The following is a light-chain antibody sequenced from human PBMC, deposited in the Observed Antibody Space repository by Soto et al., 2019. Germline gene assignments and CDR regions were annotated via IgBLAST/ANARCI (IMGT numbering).Light chain of an antibody. CDR3: QQYHNRPET. V-gene: IGKV3-15*01. Sequence: EIVMTQSPATLSVSPGERATLSCRASQSVSNNLAWYQQKPGQAPRLLISDASTRATGIPARFSGTGSGTGFTRTISSLQSEEFAIYYCQQYHNRPETFGQGTKVEIK. CDR2: DAS. J-gene: IGKJ1*01. CDR1: QSVSNN.